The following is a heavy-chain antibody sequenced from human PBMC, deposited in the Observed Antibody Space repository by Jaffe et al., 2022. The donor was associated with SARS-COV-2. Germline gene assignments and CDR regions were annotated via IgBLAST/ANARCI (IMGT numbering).Heavy chain of an antibody. CDR1: GFTFSNYW. CDR3: ARDDDRGDSSGWYDVFDI. V-gene: IGHV3-7*03. Sequence: VQLVESGGDLVQTGGSLRLSCATSGFTFSNYWMHWVRQAPGKGLEWVANIKPDETQKNYVDSVRGRFTISRDNAKNSLYLQMNNLRVEDTAVYFCARDDDRGDSSGWYDVFDIWGQGTMVTVSS. J-gene: IGHJ3*02. D-gene: IGHD6-19*01. CDR2: IKPDETQK.